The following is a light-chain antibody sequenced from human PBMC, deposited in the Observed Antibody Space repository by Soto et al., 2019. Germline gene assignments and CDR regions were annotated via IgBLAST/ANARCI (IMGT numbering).Light chain of an antibody. CDR3: CSYAGNSLYV. CDR1: SSDVGSYNL. Sequence: QSVLTQPACVSGSPGQSITISCTGTSSDVGSYNLVSWYQQHPGKAPKLMIYEGSKRPSGVSNRFSGSKSGNTASLTISGLQAEDEADYYCCSYAGNSLYVFGTGTKVTVL. J-gene: IGLJ1*01. V-gene: IGLV2-23*01. CDR2: EGS.